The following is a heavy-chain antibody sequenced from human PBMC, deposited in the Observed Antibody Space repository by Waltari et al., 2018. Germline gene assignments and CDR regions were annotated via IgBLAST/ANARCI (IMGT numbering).Heavy chain of an antibody. CDR2: MNPLSENT. CDR3: ATARVERRRGSWFDP. Sequence: QVQLVQSGAGVKEPGASVRVSCTSYGSTFTTDYITWVRQANGQGLEWMGWMNPLSENTGYAQKFQGRVIMTRDTSLTTAYMELSSLRFDDTAIYYCATARVERRRGSWFDPWGQGTLVTVSS. D-gene: IGHD3-16*01. V-gene: IGHV1-8*01. CDR1: GSTFTTDY. J-gene: IGHJ5*02.